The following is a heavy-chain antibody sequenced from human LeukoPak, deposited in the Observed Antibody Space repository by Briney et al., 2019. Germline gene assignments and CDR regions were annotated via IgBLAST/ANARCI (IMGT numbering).Heavy chain of an antibody. CDR1: GGSFSGYY. Sequence: SETLSLTCAVYGGSFSGYYWSWIRQPPGKGLEWIGYIYYSGSTNYNPSLKSRVTISVDTSKNQFSLKLSSVTAADTAVYYCARDYGYGLQYFDYWGQGTLVTVSS. V-gene: IGHV4-59*01. CDR2: IYYSGST. J-gene: IGHJ4*02. D-gene: IGHD4-17*01. CDR3: ARDYGYGLQYFDY.